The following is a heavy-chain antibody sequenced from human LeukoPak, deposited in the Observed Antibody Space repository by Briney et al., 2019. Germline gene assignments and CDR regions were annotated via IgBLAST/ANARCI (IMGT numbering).Heavy chain of an antibody. V-gene: IGHV3-30-3*01. CDR3: ASTSGWYEPIDY. CDR1: GFTFSTYA. D-gene: IGHD6-19*01. Sequence: GGSLRLSCAASGFTFSTYAMHWVRQAPGKGLEWVAVISYDGSSKYYADSVKGRFTISRDNSKNTLYLQMNSLRAEDTAVYYCASTSGWYEPIDYWGQGTLVTVSS. J-gene: IGHJ4*02. CDR2: ISYDGSSK.